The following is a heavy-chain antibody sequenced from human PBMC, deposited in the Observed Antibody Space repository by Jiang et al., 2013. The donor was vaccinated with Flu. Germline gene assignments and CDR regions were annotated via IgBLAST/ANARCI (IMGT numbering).Heavy chain of an antibody. V-gene: IGHV1-3*04. D-gene: IGHD1-1*01. CDR1: GYTFKTYT. CDR2: INTGDGNR. CDR3: AREALDWTYLDY. J-gene: IGHJ4*01. Sequence: GAEVKKPGASVKISCKTSGYTFKTYTIFWMRQAPGQGLEWMAWINTGDGNRRISQNFQGRVTFSWDTFATTIYMDLSSLRREDTAVYYCAREALDWTYLDY.